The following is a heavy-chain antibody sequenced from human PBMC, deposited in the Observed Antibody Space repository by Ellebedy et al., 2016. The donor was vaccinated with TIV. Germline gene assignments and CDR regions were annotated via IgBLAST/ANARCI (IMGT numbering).Heavy chain of an antibody. V-gene: IGHV3-30*03. J-gene: IGHJ4*02. CDR1: GFTFSVYG. Sequence: GESLKISCVASGFTFSVYGMHWVRQIPGKGLEWVAVKSFAQSDEYYADSLKGRFTISRDNAKNTLYLHINSLRSEDTALYYCARPHNSYGYLYFLDLWGQGTLVTVSS. CDR2: KSFAQSDE. CDR3: ARPHNSYGYLYFLDL. D-gene: IGHD5-18*01.